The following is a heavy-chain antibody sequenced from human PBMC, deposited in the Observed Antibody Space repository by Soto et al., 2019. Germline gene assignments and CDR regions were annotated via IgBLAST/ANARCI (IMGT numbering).Heavy chain of an antibody. CDR1: GFTFSSSA. J-gene: IGHJ5*02. Sequence: EVQLLESGGGLVQPGGSLRLSCAASGFTFSSSAMSWVRQAPGRGLEWVSTSSTSGEYYTDSVKGRFTISRDNSKNTLYLQMNSLRVEDTAIYYCARLTASWGQGALVTVSS. CDR3: ARLTAS. V-gene: IGHV3-23*01. CDR2: SSTSGE.